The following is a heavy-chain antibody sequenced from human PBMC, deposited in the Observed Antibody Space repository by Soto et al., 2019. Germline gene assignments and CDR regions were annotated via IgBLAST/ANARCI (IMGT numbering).Heavy chain of an antibody. Sequence: QVQLVESGGGLVKPGGSLRLSCAASGFTFSDYYMSWIRQXXGXXXXXXXYISSSGSTIYYADSVKGRFTISRDNAKNSLYLQMNSLRAEDTAVYYCARQNSSPRFWDRYYMDVWGKGTTVTVSS. CDR2: ISSSGSTI. CDR1: GFTFSDYY. J-gene: IGHJ6*03. V-gene: IGHV3-11*01. CDR3: ARQNSSPRFWDRYYMDV. D-gene: IGHD6-13*01.